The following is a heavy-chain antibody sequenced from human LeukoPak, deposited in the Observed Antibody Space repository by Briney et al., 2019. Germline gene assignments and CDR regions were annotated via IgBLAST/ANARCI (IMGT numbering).Heavy chain of an antibody. CDR1: GGSISSYY. J-gene: IGHJ3*02. D-gene: IGHD2-21*02. CDR2: VLNSGRT. CDR3: AGRQHIVAVTATRGSFDM. Sequence: PSETLSLTCTVSGGSISSYYWSWIRQPPGKGLEWIGYVLNSGRTNLNPSIRSRATMSVDTSKNQFSLKLSSLAAADTAVYYCAGRQHIVAVTATRGSFDMWGQGTMVTVPS. V-gene: IGHV4-59*01.